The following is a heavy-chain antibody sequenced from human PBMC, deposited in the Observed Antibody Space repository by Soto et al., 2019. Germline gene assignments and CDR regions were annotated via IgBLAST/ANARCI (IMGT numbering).Heavy chain of an antibody. CDR1: GFTFSSYA. J-gene: IGHJ4*02. CDR3: ARFFGSGFDY. D-gene: IGHD6-19*01. V-gene: IGHV3-30-3*01. Sequence: GSLRLSCAASGFTFSSYAMHWVRQAPGKGLEWVALISYDGSDKDYADSVKGRFTISRDNAKTSLYLQMDSLRNEDTAVYYCARFFGSGFDYWGQGTLVTVSS. CDR2: ISYDGSDK.